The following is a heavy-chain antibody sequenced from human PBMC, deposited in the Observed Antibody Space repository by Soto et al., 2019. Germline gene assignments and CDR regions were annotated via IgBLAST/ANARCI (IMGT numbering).Heavy chain of an antibody. CDR2: IHPGGQTI. CDR3: ARRGSR. CDR1: GFTFSSSE. Sequence: VESGGGLVQPGGSLRLSCAASGFTFSSSEMYWVRQAPGKGLEWISYIHPGGQTIFYAESVKGRFTISRDNAKHSVYLQMNSLRAEDTAVYYCARRGSRWGRGTKVTVSS. D-gene: IGHD2-15*01. J-gene: IGHJ3*01. V-gene: IGHV3-48*03.